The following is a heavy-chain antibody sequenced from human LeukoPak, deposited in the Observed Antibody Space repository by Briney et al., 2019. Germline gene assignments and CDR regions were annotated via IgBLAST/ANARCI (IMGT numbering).Heavy chain of an antibody. J-gene: IGHJ4*02. D-gene: IGHD5-18*01. CDR3: ARDESYGPFDY. CDR1: GGSISSGSYY. CDR2: IYTSGST. V-gene: IGHV4-61*02. Sequence: TSETLSLTCTVSGGSISSGSYYWSWIRQPAGKGLEWIGRIYTSGSTNYNPSLKSRVTISVDTSKNQFSLKLSSVTAADTAVYYCARDESYGPFDYWGQGTLVTVSS.